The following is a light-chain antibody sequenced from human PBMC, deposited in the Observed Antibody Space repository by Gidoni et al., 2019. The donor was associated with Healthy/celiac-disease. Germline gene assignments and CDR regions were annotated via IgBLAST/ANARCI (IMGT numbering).Light chain of an antibody. V-gene: IGKV3-11*01. J-gene: IGKJ3*01. Sequence: ELVLTQSPSTLSLSPGERATLSCRASQSVSSYLAWYQQTHGQAPRLLIYDASNRANGIPARFSGSGSGTDFTLTISSLEPEDFAVYYCQQRSNWHPFTFGPGTKVDIK. CDR1: QSVSSY. CDR2: DAS. CDR3: QQRSNWHPFT.